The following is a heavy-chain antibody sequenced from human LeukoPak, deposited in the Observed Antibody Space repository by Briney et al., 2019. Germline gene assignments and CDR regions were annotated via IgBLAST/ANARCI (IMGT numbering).Heavy chain of an antibody. CDR1: GYTFINYD. CDR2: MKINSGNT. V-gene: IGHV1-8*01. CDR3: ARGEGNWFDP. J-gene: IGHJ5*02. Sequence: GASVTVSCKASGYTFINYDINWVRQASGQGLEWMGWMKINSGNTGYAQKFQGRVTMTRNISKSTAYMELSSLRSEDTAVYYCARGEGNWFDPWGQGTLVTVSS.